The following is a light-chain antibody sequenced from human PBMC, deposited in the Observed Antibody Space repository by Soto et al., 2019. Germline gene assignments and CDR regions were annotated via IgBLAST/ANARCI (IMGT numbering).Light chain of an antibody. J-gene: IGLJ1*01. CDR3: CSYGGGNNFYV. Sequence: QSVLTQPPSASGSPGQSVTISCTGTSSDIGTYDYVSWYQHLPDKAPKLIIYEVSKRPSVVPDRFSGSKSGNTASLTVSGLQAEDEGDYYCCSYGGGNNFYVFGTGTKLTVL. V-gene: IGLV2-8*01. CDR1: SSDIGTYDY. CDR2: EVS.